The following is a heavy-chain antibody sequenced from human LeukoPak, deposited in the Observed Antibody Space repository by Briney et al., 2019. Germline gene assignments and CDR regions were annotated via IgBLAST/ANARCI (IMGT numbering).Heavy chain of an antibody. D-gene: IGHD3-16*02. J-gene: IGHJ3*02. CDR3: AREGALHDAFDI. Sequence: GGALILCCAAPGFTFRSYGMHWVRQAPAKGLEWVEVIWYDGSNKYYADSVKGRFTISRDNSKNTLYLQMNSLRAEDTAVYYCAREGALHDAFDICGQGKMVTVSS. V-gene: IGHV3-33*01. CDR1: GFTFRSYG. CDR2: IWYDGSNK.